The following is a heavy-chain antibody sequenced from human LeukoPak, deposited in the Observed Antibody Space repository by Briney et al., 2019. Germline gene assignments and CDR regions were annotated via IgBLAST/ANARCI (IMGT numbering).Heavy chain of an antibody. D-gene: IGHD2-15*01. J-gene: IGHJ4*02. CDR1: GGSISSGDYY. CDR2: IYYSGST. Sequence: SETLSLTCTDSGGSISSGDYYWSWIRQPPGKGLEWIGYIYYSGSTYYNPSLKSRVTISVDTSKNQFSLKLSSVTAADTAVYSCARGDCSCGSCYWSDYWGQGTLVTVSS. CDR3: ARGDCSCGSCYWSDY. V-gene: IGHV4-30-4*01.